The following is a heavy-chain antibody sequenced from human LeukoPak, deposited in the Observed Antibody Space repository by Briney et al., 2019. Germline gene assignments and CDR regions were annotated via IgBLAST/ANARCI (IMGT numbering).Heavy chain of an antibody. CDR3: ARDRLTTVTTFHFDY. CDR2: IWYDRTNK. J-gene: IGHJ4*02. CDR1: GFTFSTYA. Sequence: GRSLSLSCAASGFTFSTYAMHWVRQAPGKGLEGVAVIWYDRTNKYYADSVKGRFTISRDNSKNTLYLQMSSLRAEDTAVYYCARDRLTTVTTFHFDYWGQGTLVTVSS. D-gene: IGHD4-17*01. V-gene: IGHV3-33*01.